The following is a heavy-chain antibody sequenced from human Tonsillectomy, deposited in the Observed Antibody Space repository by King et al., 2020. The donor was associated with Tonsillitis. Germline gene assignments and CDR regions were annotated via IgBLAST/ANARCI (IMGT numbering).Heavy chain of an antibody. J-gene: IGHJ4*02. V-gene: IGHV3-21*01. Sequence: VQLVESGGGLVKPGGSLRLSCAASGFTFGSYSMNWVRQAPGKGLEWVSSISSSSSYIYYADSVKGRFTISRDNAKNSLYLQMNSLRAEDTAVYYCARERDSSGWYDYWGQGTLVTVSS. CDR1: GFTFGSYS. D-gene: IGHD6-19*01. CDR2: ISSSSSYI. CDR3: ARERDSSGWYDY.